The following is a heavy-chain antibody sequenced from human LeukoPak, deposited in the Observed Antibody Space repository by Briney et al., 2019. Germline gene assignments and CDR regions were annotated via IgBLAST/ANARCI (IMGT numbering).Heavy chain of an antibody. Sequence: SETLSLTCTVSGGSISSSSYYWGWIRQPAGKGLEWIGRIYTSGSTNYNPSLKSRVTISVDTSKNQFSLKLSSVTAADTAVYYCARGDGQLGPLFDYWGQGTLVTVSS. V-gene: IGHV4-61*02. CDR3: ARGDGQLGPLFDY. D-gene: IGHD6-6*01. CDR1: GGSISSSSYY. CDR2: IYTSGST. J-gene: IGHJ4*02.